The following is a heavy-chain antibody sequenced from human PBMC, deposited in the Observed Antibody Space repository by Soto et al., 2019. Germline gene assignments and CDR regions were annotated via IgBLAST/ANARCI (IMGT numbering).Heavy chain of an antibody. CDR2: INPAGTIT. CDR3: TSDTFGLRDT. D-gene: IGHD3-16*01. J-gene: IGHJ5*02. CDR1: GFPFSNYW. Sequence: MQMVESGGGSVQPGGSLRLSCAASGFPFSNYWMHWVSQTPGKGLVWVSRINPAGTITNYEDSVEGRFTISRDNADSALFLQMNSLSAQDTAVYYCTSDTFGLRDTRGQGTLVSVSS. V-gene: IGHV3-74*01.